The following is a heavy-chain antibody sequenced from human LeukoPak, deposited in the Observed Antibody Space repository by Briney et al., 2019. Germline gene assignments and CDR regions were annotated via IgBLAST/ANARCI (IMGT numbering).Heavy chain of an antibody. CDR2: ISYDGSNK. V-gene: IGHV3-30*18. D-gene: IGHD3-16*01. J-gene: IGHJ4*02. CDR1: GFTFSSYG. Sequence: GGSLRLSCAASGFTFSSYGMHWVRQAPGKGLEWVAVISYDGSNKYYADSVKGRFTISRDNSKNTLYLQMNSLRAEDTAVYYCAKARIMITFGGADYWGQGTLVTVSS. CDR3: AKARIMITFGGADY.